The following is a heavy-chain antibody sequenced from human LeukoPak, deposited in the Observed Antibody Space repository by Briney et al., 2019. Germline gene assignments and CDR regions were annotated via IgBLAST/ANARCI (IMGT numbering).Heavy chain of an antibody. V-gene: IGHV3-30*04. CDR1: GFTFSSYA. CDR3: AREKEAAAGQTYYFDY. CDR2: ISYDGSNK. D-gene: IGHD6-13*01. Sequence: GGSLRLSCAASGFTFSSYAMHWVRRAPGKGLEWVAVISYDGSNKYYADSVKGRFTISRDNSKNTLYLQMNSLRAEDTAVYYCAREKEAAAGQTYYFDYWGQGTLVTVSS. J-gene: IGHJ4*02.